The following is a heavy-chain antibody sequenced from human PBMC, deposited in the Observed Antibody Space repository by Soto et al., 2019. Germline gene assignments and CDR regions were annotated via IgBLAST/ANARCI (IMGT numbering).Heavy chain of an antibody. Sequence: QVQLVESGGGVVQPGRSLRLSCAASGFTFSSYGMHWVRQAPGKGLEWVAVISYDGSNKYYADSVKGRFTISRDNSKNTLYLQMNSLRAEDTAVYYCAKDRGLVVTGFDYWGQGTLVTVSS. J-gene: IGHJ4*02. CDR2: ISYDGSNK. CDR1: GFTFSSYG. D-gene: IGHD2-15*01. V-gene: IGHV3-30*18. CDR3: AKDRGLVVTGFDY.